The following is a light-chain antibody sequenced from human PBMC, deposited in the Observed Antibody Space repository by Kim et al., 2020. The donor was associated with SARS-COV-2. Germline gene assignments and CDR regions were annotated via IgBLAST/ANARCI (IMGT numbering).Light chain of an antibody. V-gene: IGKV1-27*01. J-gene: IGKJ4*01. CDR2: AAS. CDR3: QKYNSAPPLT. Sequence: SVRDRVTITCRARQGVSNYLAWYQQKPGKVPKLLIYAASTLQSGVPSRFSGSGSGTDFTLTISSLQPEDVATYYCQKYNSAPPLTFGGGTKVDIK. CDR1: QGVSNY.